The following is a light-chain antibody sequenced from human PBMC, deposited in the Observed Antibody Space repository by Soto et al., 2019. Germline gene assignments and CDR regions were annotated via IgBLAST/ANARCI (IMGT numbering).Light chain of an antibody. Sequence: EILVTQSPATLSLSPGERATLSCKASQSVGDYLAWYQQKPGQPPRLLIYDASNRATGIPDRFSGSGSGTDLTLNISNLEPEDFAVDCCQQRSNWPPWTFGQGTRVDIK. J-gene: IGKJ1*01. CDR3: QQRSNWPPWT. V-gene: IGKV3-11*01. CDR1: QSVGDY. CDR2: DAS.